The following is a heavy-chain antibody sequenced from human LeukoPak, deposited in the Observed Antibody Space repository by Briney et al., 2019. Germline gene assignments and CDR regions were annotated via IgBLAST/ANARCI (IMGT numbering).Heavy chain of an antibody. CDR3: ARLNTAMVVAWFDP. J-gene: IGHJ5*02. CDR1: GYTFTSYG. CDR2: ISAYNGNT. Sequence: GASVKVSCKASGYTFTSYGISWVRQAPGQGLEWMGGISAYNGNTNYAQKLQGRVTMTTDTSTSTAYMELRSLRSDDTAVYYCARLNTAMVVAWFDPWGQGTLVTVSS. V-gene: IGHV1-18*01. D-gene: IGHD5-18*01.